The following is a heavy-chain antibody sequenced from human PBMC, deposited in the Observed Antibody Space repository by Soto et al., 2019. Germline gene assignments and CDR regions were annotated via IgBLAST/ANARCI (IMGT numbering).Heavy chain of an antibody. CDR3: ATGGAYCSGGSCYSSYYYYGMDV. CDR2: INAGNGNT. D-gene: IGHD2-15*01. Sequence: SVKVSCKASVYTFTSYAMHWVRQAPGQRLEWMGWINAGNGNTKYSQKFQGRVTITRDTSASTAYMELSSLRSEDTAVYYCATGGAYCSGGSCYSSYYYYGMDVWGQGTTVTASS. V-gene: IGHV1-3*01. CDR1: VYTFTSYA. J-gene: IGHJ6*02.